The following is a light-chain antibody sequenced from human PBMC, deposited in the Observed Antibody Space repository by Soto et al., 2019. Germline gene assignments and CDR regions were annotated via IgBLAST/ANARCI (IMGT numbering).Light chain of an antibody. V-gene: IGKV1-39*01. CDR1: QNIRDF. J-gene: IGKJ1*01. CDR3: QQTYGTPPT. Sequence: DIQVTQSASSLSASRLDRVSIPCRASQNIRDFLNWYQQRPGKAPELLISSASSLQSGVPSRFSGSGSGTDFTLTIGSLQREDFATYFCQQTYGTPPTFGQGTKVDIK. CDR2: SAS.